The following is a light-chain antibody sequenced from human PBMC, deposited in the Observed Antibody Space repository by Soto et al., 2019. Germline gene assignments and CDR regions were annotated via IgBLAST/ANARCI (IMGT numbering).Light chain of an antibody. CDR2: DTS. CDR1: QGVSSY. V-gene: IGKV3-11*01. CDR3: QQRSNWPWT. Sequence: EIVLTQSPDTLSLSPGERATLSCRASQGVSSYLVWYQQKPGQAPRLLIYDTSNRATGIPARFSGSGSGTDFTLTISSLEPEDFPVYYCQQRSNWPWTFGQGTKVDIK. J-gene: IGKJ1*01.